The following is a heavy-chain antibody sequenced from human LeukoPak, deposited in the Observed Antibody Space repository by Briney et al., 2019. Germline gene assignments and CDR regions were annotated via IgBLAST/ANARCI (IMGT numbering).Heavy chain of an antibody. V-gene: IGHV4-59*12. CDR1: GASISNFY. D-gene: IGHD3-22*01. J-gene: IGHJ4*02. CDR2: IHNSGST. Sequence: PSETLSLTCTVSGASISNFYWSWIRQPPGKGLEWIGYIHNSGSTNYNPSLKSRVTISVDTSKNQFSLKLSSVTAADTAVYYCARARAGYDSSGYYYGISRGLPFDYWGQGTLVTVSS. CDR3: ARARAGYDSSGYYYGISRGLPFDY.